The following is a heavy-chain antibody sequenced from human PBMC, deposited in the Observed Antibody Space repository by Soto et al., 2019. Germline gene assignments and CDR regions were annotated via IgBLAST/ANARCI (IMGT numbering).Heavy chain of an antibody. V-gene: IGHV1-69*01. CDR3: GGGGSGYTWFNEF. J-gene: IGHJ4*02. Sequence: QEQLVQSGAEVKKPGSSVKVSCKASGGLFSSYTISWVRQVPGQGLEWMGGIIPVFQTAYYTQDFQGRVTITADESTNTALMGLSSLRCEDTAIDYCGGGGSGYTWFNEFWGQGTLVTVSS. CDR2: IIPVFQTA. D-gene: IGHD1-20*01. CDR1: GGLFSSYT.